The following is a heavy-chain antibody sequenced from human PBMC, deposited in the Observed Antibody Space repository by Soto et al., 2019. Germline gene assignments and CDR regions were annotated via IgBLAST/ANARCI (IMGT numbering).Heavy chain of an antibody. CDR3: ARVPPDFRDSSGYYVRYDY. V-gene: IGHV3-30-3*01. D-gene: IGHD3-22*01. J-gene: IGHJ4*02. CDR1: GFTFSSYA. CDR2: ISYDGSNK. Sequence: GGSLRLSCAASGFTFSSYAMHWVRQAPGKGLEWVAVISYDGSNKYYADSVKGRFTISRDNSKNTLYLQMNSLRPDDTAVYYCARVPPDFRDSSGYYVRYDYWGQGTLVTVSS.